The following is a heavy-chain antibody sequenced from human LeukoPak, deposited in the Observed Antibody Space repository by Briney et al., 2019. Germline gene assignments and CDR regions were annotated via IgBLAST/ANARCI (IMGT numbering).Heavy chain of an antibody. CDR1: GGSISSYY. V-gene: IGHV4-4*07. Sequence: NPSETLSLTCTVSGGSISSYYWSWIRQPDGKGLEWIGRIHTSGSTNYNPSLKSRVTMSVDTSKNQFSLKLSSVTAADTAVYYCAGGYYYGSGSYSYMDVWGKGTTVTISS. CDR3: AGGYYYGSGSYSYMDV. CDR2: IHTSGST. J-gene: IGHJ6*03. D-gene: IGHD3-10*01.